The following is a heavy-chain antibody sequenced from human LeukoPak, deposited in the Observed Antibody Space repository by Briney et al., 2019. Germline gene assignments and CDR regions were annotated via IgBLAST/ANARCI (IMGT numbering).Heavy chain of an antibody. CDR1: GFTFSSYA. CDR3: ARKSSAVAGPFDY. Sequence: PGGSLRLSCAASGFTFSSYAMNWVRQAPGQGLEWVSSISSTSSYIYYADSVKGRFTISRDNAKNSLYLQMNSLRAEDTAVYYCARKSSAVAGPFDYWGQGTLVTVSS. CDR2: ISSTSSYI. D-gene: IGHD6-19*01. J-gene: IGHJ4*02. V-gene: IGHV3-21*01.